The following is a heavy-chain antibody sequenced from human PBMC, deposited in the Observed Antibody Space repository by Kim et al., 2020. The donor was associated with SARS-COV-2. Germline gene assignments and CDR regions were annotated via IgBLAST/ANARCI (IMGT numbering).Heavy chain of an antibody. J-gene: IGHJ4*02. V-gene: IGHV3-30*18. CDR2: ISYDGSNK. Sequence: GGSLRLSCAASGFTFSSYGMHWVRQAPGKGLEWVAVISYDGSNKYYADSVKGRFTISRDNSKNTLYLQMNSLRAEDTAVYYCAKDRLKGYDSSGYGQYWGQGTLVTVSS. CDR3: AKDRLKGYDSSGYGQY. D-gene: IGHD3-22*01. CDR1: GFTFSSYG.